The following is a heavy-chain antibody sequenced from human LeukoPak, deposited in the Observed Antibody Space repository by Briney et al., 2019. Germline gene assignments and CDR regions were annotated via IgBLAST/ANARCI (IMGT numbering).Heavy chain of an antibody. CDR2: IKEDGSDK. Sequence: GGSLRLSCAASGVTFSSYWMSWVRQAPGKGLEWVANIKEDGSDKYYVDSVKGRFTISRDNAKNSLYLQMNSLRAEDTAVYYCARGTFDYWGQGTLVTVSS. V-gene: IGHV3-7*01. CDR3: ARGTFDY. CDR1: GVTFSSYW. J-gene: IGHJ4*02.